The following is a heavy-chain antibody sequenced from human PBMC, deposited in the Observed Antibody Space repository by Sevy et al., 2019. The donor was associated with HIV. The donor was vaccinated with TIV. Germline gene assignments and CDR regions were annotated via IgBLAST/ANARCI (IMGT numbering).Heavy chain of an antibody. V-gene: IGHV3-23*01. CDR1: GFNFNIYS. D-gene: IGHD2-8*01. Sequence: GGSLRLSCAVSGFNFNIYSMSWVRQAPGKGLEWVSTLSFGCGKINYADSVKDRFIISRDDSKNTLYLQMNSLRAEDTAVYFCAREGCTRHHDYWGLGTLVTVSS. CDR2: LSFGCGKI. J-gene: IGHJ4*02. CDR3: AREGCTRHHDY.